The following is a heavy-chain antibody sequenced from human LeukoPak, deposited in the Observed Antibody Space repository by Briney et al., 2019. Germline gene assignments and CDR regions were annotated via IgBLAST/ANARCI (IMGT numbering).Heavy chain of an antibody. J-gene: IGHJ4*02. CDR1: GGSISSSPYY. CDR2: IYYSGST. Sequence: SETLSLTCTVSGGSISSSPYYWVWIRQPPGKGLEWIGSIYYSGSTYYNPSLKSRVTISVDTSKNQFSLKLSSVTAADTAVYYCASNTGRDSGWYGDFDYWGQGTLVTVSS. CDR3: ASNTGRDSGWYGDFDY. D-gene: IGHD6-19*01. V-gene: IGHV4-39*01.